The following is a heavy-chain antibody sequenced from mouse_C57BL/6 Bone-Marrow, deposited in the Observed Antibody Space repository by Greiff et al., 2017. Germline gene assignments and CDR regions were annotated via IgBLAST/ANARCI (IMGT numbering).Heavy chain of an antibody. J-gene: IGHJ1*03. CDR3: ARIAEDYYGSSSYWYFDV. CDR2: IWWDDDK. D-gene: IGHD1-1*01. Sequence: QVQLKESGPGILQPSQTLSLTCSFSGFSLSTFGMGVGWIRQPSGKGLEWLAHIWWDDDKYYNPALKSRLTISKDTSKNQVFLKIANVDTADTATYYCARIAEDYYGSSSYWYFDVWGTGTTVTVSS. CDR1: GFSLSTFGMG. V-gene: IGHV8-8*01.